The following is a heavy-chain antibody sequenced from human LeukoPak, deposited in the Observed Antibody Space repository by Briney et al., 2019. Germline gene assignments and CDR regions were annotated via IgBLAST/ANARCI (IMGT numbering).Heavy chain of an antibody. D-gene: IGHD3-16*01. V-gene: IGHV4-59*01. CDR2: IYYSGST. CDR3: ARSPGGYSYYYYMDV. J-gene: IGHJ6*03. Sequence: SETLSLTCTVSGGSISSYYWSWIRQPPGKGLERIGYIYYSGSTNYNPSLKSRVTISVDTSKNQFSLKLSSVTAADTAVYYCARSPGGYSYYYYMDVWGKGTTVTVSS. CDR1: GGSISSYY.